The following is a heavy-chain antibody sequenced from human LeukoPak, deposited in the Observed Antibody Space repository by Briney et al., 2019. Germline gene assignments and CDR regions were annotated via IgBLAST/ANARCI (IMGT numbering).Heavy chain of an antibody. D-gene: IGHD4-17*01. Sequence: GASVKVSCKASGYTFTGYYMHWVRQAPGQELEWMGWINPNSGGTNYVQKFQGRVTMTRDTSISTAYMELSRLKSDDTGVYYCARDRGYYGDYPYYWGQGTLVTVSS. CDR2: INPNSGGT. J-gene: IGHJ4*02. CDR1: GYTFTGYY. CDR3: ARDRGYYGDYPYY. V-gene: IGHV1-2*02.